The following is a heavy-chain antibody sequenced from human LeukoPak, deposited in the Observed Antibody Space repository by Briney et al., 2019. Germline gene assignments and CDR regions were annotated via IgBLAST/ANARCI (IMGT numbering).Heavy chain of an antibody. J-gene: IGHJ6*02. CDR1: GYTFTGYY. D-gene: IGHD2-2*01. CDR2: ISAYNGNT. V-gene: IGHV1-18*04. Sequence: GASVKVSCKTSGYTFTGYYMHWVRQAPGQGLEWMGWISAYNGNTNYAQKLQGRVTMTTDTSTSTAYMELRSLRSDDTAVYYCARDLYCSSTSCSLLGYAWGSYYYYGMDVWGQGTTVTVSS. CDR3: ARDLYCSSTSCSLLGYAWGSYYYYGMDV.